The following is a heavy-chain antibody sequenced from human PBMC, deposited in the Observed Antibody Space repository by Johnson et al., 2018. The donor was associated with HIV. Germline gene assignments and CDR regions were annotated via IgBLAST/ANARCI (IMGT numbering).Heavy chain of an antibody. CDR1: GFTVSSSS. CDR3: ATYNFWSSYAFDI. J-gene: IGHJ3*02. Sequence: VLLVESGGGLVQPGGSLRLSCAEYGFTVSSSSMSWVRQAPGKGLEWVSVIYSRGGSYYVDSVRGRFTISRANSKRKLYLQMDRLTAEDTAVYYCATYNFWSSYAFDIWGQGTTVTVSS. D-gene: IGHD3-3*01. V-gene: IGHV3-66*01. CDR2: IYSRGGS.